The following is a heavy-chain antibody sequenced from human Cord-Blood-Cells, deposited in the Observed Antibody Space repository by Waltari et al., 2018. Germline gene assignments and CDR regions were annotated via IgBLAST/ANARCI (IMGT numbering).Heavy chain of an antibody. V-gene: IGHV4-39*01. J-gene: IGHJ4*02. CDR1: GGSISSSSYY. CDR3: ARHSTGWLLYYFDY. D-gene: IGHD3-22*01. CDR2: IYYSGST. Sequence: PSETLSLTCTVSGGSISSSSYYWGWIRQPPGKGLEWIGSIYYSGSTYYNPSLKSRVTISVDTSKNQFSLKLSSVTAADTAVYYCARHSTGWLLYYFDYWGQGTLVTVSS.